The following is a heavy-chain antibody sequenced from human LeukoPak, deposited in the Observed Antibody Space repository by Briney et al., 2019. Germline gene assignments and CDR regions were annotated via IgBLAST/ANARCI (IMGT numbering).Heavy chain of an antibody. CDR3: ARVPYSSSWAYYYYMDV. V-gene: IGHV4-59*01. CDR1: GGSISSYY. J-gene: IGHJ6*03. D-gene: IGHD6-13*01. Sequence: PSETLSHTCTVSGGSISSYYWSWIRQPPGKGLEWIGYIYYSGSTNYNPSLKSRVTMSVDTSKNQFSLKLSSVTAADTAVYYCARVPYSSSWAYYYYMDVWGKGTTVTVSS. CDR2: IYYSGST.